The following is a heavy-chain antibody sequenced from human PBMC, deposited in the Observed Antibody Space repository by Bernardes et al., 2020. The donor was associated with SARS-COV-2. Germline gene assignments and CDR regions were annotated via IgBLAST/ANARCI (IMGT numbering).Heavy chain of an antibody. V-gene: IGHV4-39*01. CDR1: GGSISGSTYF. CDR2: IYYGSTT. D-gene: IGHD3-3*01. J-gene: IGHJ3*02. CDR3: VRRRPYDYPSPDAFDI. Sequence: SETLSLTCSVSGGSISGSTYFWDWLRQPPGRGLEWIGSIYYGSTTYYKPSLKSRVTISVDSSKNQFSLKLTSVTAADTAVYYCVRRRPYDYPSPDAFDIWGQGTMVTVSS.